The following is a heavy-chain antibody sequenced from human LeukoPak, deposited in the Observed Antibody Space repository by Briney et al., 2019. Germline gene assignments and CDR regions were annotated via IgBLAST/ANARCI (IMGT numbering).Heavy chain of an antibody. J-gene: IGHJ4*02. CDR1: GFIFSTHG. D-gene: IGHD3-10*01. CDR2: ISYDGSTK. V-gene: IGHV3-30*18. Sequence: PGGSLRLSCAASGFIFSTHGMHWVRQAPGKGLEWVSLISYDGSTKYYADSVEGRFTISRDNSKSTLYLQLNSLRVEDSAEYYCAKDRHFYGAGTYYNLDYWGQGTLVTVSS. CDR3: AKDRHFYGAGTYYNLDY.